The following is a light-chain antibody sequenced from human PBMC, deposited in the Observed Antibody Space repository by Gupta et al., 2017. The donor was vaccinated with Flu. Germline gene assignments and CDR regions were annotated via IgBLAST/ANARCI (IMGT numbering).Light chain of an antibody. Sequence: SSNVGSDKYVSWYQQHRGKVPKLIIYEVSIRPSGVSNRFSGSKSGNTASLTISGLQAEDEADYYCSSFTSTSTLLFGGGTKLTVL. CDR3: SSFTSTSTLL. V-gene: IGLV2-14*01. CDR2: EVS. CDR1: SSNVGSDKY. J-gene: IGLJ3*02.